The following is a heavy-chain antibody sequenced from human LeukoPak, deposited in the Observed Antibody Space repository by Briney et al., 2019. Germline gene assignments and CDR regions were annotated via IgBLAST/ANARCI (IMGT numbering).Heavy chain of an antibody. CDR3: ARDQWLDY. Sequence: PGGSLRLSCAASGFTFSGYIMNWVRQAPGKGLEWVSVISSTSNTIYYADSVKGRFTVSRDNAKNSLYLQMNSLRAEDTAVYYCARDQWLDYWGQGTLVTVSS. CDR2: ISSTSNTI. J-gene: IGHJ4*02. D-gene: IGHD6-19*01. V-gene: IGHV3-48*01. CDR1: GFTFSGYI.